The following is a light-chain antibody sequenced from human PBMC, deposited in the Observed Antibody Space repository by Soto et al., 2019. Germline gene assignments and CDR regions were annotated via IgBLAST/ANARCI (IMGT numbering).Light chain of an antibody. Sequence: EIVLTQSPATLSLSPGERVTLSCRTSQSVSKYFAWYQQKPGRAPRLLIYDASSRATGIPARFIGSGSGTDFTLIISSLEPEDFAIYYCQQRSNWPITFGQGTRLEIK. CDR3: QQRSNWPIT. V-gene: IGKV3-11*01. J-gene: IGKJ5*01. CDR1: QSVSKY. CDR2: DAS.